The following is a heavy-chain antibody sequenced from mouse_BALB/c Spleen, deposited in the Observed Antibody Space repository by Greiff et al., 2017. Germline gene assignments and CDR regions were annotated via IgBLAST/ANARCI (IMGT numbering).Heavy chain of an antibody. D-gene: IGHD1-1*01. Sequence: VQLQQSGAELVRPGALVKLSCKASGFNITDYYMHWVKQRPEQGLEWIGWIDPENGNTIYDPKFQGKASITADTSSNTAYLQLSSLTSEDTAVYYCARTTVVGNYFDYGGQGTTLAVSS. CDR2: IDPENGNT. V-gene: IGHV14-1*02. J-gene: IGHJ2*01. CDR1: GFNITDYY. CDR3: ARTTVVGNYFDY.